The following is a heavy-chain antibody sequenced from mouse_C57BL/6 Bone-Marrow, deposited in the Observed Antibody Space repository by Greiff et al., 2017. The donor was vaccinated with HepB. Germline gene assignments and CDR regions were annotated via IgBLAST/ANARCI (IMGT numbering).Heavy chain of an antibody. J-gene: IGHJ3*01. D-gene: IGHD2-3*01. V-gene: IGHV5-9*04. CDR1: GFTFSSYT. Sequence: EVQRVESGGGLVKPGGSLKLSCAASGFTFSSYTMSWVRQTPEKRLEWVATISGGGGNTYYPDSVKGRFTISRDNAKNTLYLQMSSLRSEDTAVYYCARCGGYWVLRRRGFAYWGRGSLVSV. CDR2: ISGGGGNT. CDR3: ARCGGYWVLRRRGFAY.